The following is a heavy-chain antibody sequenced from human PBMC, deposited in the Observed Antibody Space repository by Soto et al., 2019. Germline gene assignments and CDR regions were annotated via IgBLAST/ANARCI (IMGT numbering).Heavy chain of an antibody. CDR3: AKDPTPSLHYYDSSGSSGY. CDR2: ISYDGSNK. V-gene: IGHV3-30*18. Sequence: GGSLRLSCAASGFTFSSYGMHWVRQAPGKGLEWVAVISYDGSNKYYADSVKGRFTISRDNSKNTLYLQMNSLRAEDTAVYHCAKDPTPSLHYYDSSGSSGYWGQGTLVTVSS. D-gene: IGHD3-22*01. CDR1: GFTFSSYG. J-gene: IGHJ4*02.